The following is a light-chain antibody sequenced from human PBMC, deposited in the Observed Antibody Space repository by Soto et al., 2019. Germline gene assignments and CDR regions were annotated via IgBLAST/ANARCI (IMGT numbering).Light chain of an antibody. V-gene: IGKV1-5*01. CDR3: QQYETFSGT. J-gene: IGKJ1*01. CDR2: DAS. Sequence: DIHMTQSPSTLSASVGNTVPVACRASQSVSGWLAWYQQKPGEAPKLLIYDASDLPRGVPSRFSGSGSGTKFTLTIASLQPDDFATYYCQQYETFSGTFGPGTKV. CDR1: QSVSGW.